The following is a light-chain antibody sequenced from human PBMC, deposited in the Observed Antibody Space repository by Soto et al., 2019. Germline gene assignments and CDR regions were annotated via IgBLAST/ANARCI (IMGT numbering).Light chain of an antibody. CDR2: DAS. CDR3: QQRSNWPPALS. Sequence: VLTKSPANRSLSPGDRATLSCRAIQSVNNFLAWYQQKPGQTPRLLIYDASKRATGIPGRFVGSGSGTDFTLTISSLEPEDFAVYYCQQRSNWPPALSFGGGTKVDIK. V-gene: IGKV3-11*01. CDR1: QSVNNF. J-gene: IGKJ4*01.